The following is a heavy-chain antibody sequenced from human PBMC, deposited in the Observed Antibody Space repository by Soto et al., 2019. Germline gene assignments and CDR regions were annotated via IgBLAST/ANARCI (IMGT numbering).Heavy chain of an antibody. CDR3: ARVMITMVRGSYYTQDAFDI. V-gene: IGHV4-59*01. CDR2: IYHSGST. D-gene: IGHD3-10*01. CDR1: GGSISSGY. Sequence: SETLSLTCSVSGGSISSGYWSWIRHPTGKGLEWIGYIYHSGSTNYSPSLKSRVTISVDTSKNQFSLKLSSVTAADTAVYYCARVMITMVRGSYYTQDAFDIWGQGTMVTVSS. J-gene: IGHJ3*02.